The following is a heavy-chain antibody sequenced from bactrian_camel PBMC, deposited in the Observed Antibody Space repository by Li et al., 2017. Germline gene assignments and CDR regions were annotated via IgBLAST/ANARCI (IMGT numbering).Heavy chain of an antibody. CDR3: AHRRSDDCSSGSWSSQETF. CDR2: IYTGGSSSA. V-gene: IGHV3S1*01. D-gene: IGHD1*01. J-gene: IGHJ4*01. CDR1: GYTYSGNC. Sequence: HVQLVESGGGSVRAGGSLRLSCVVSGYTYSGNCMAWFRQAPGKERERVAAIYTGGSSSAYYADSVKGRFTISQDNAKRTLYLQMDSLKPEDTAIYYCAHRRSDDCSSGSWSSQETFWGQGTQVTVS.